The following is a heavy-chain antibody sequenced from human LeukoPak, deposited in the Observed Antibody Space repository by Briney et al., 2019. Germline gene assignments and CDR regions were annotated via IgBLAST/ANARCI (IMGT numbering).Heavy chain of an antibody. Sequence: SETLSLTCAVYGGSFSGYYWSWIRQPPGKGLEWIGEINHSGSTNYNPSLKSRVTISVDASKNQLSLKLSSVTAADTAVYYCARGTTFRPTFDYWGQGTLVTVSS. CDR3: ARGTTFRPTFDY. CDR1: GGSFSGYY. J-gene: IGHJ4*02. D-gene: IGHD1-1*01. CDR2: INHSGST. V-gene: IGHV4-34*01.